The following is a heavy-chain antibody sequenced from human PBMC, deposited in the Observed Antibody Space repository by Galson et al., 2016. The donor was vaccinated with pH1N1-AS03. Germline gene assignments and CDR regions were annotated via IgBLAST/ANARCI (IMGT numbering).Heavy chain of an antibody. V-gene: IGHV1-2*02. CDR3: ARDRTAAPSYYYYMDV. D-gene: IGHD6-13*01. J-gene: IGHJ6*03. CDR2: INPNSGDT. Sequence: QSGAEVKKPGESLMISCKASGYTFTGHYIHWVRQAPGQGLEWMGWINPNSGDTNNAQKFEGRVTMTRDTSISTAYMEVNRLISDDTAAYYCARDRTAAPSYYYYMDVWGKGTTVTVSS. CDR1: GYTFTGHY.